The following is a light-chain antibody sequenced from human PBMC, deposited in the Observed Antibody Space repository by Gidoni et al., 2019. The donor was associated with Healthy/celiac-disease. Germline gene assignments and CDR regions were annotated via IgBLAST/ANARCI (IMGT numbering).Light chain of an antibody. J-gene: IGKJ4*01. V-gene: IGKV4-1*01. Sequence: DIVMTQSPDSLALSLRERSTINCKSSQSVVYSSNNKNYLAWYQQKPGQPPKLLIYWASTRESGVPDRFSGSGSGKDFTLTISSLQAEDVAVYYCQQYYSTPPTFGGGTKVEIK. CDR2: WAS. CDR1: QSVVYSSNNKNY. CDR3: QQYYSTPPT.